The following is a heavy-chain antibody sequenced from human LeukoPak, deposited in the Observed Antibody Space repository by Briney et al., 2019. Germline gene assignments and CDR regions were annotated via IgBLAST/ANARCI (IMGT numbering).Heavy chain of an antibody. CDR1: GYTFTSYG. CDR2: ISAYNGNT. J-gene: IGHJ6*02. Sequence: ASVKVSCKASGYTFTSYGISWVRQAPGQGLEWMGWISAYNGNTNYAQKLQGRVTMTTDTSTSTAYMKLRSLRSDDTAVYYCARDLITTYYDFWSGPPQYYGMDVWGQGTTVTVSS. CDR3: ARDLITTYYDFWSGPPQYYGMDV. V-gene: IGHV1-18*01. D-gene: IGHD3-3*01.